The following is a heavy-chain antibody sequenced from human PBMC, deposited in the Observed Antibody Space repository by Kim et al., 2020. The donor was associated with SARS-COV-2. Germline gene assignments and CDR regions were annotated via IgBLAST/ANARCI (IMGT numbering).Heavy chain of an antibody. Sequence: GGSLRLSCAASGFTFSNAWMSWVRQAPGKGLEWVGRIKSKTDGGTTDYAAPVKGRFTISRDDSENTLYLQMNSLKTEDTAVYYCTTDIGRIAAAPNYYYYGMDVWGQGTTVTVSS. CDR2: IKSKTDGGTT. D-gene: IGHD6-13*01. CDR3: TTDIGRIAAAPNYYYYGMDV. CDR1: GFTFSNAW. J-gene: IGHJ6*02. V-gene: IGHV3-15*01.